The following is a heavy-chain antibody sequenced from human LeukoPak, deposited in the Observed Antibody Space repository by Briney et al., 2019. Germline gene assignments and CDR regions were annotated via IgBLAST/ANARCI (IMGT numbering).Heavy chain of an antibody. CDR3: ARDKRFGDYGDYGGNYFDY. D-gene: IGHD4-17*01. CDR2: ISSSSSYI. CDR1: GFTFSSYS. Sequence: GGPLRLSCAASGFTFSSYSMNWVRQAPGKGLEWVSSISSSSSYIYYADSVKGRFTISRDNAKNSLYLQMNSLRAEDTAVYYCARDKRFGDYGDYGGNYFDYWGQGTLVTVSS. J-gene: IGHJ4*02. V-gene: IGHV3-21*01.